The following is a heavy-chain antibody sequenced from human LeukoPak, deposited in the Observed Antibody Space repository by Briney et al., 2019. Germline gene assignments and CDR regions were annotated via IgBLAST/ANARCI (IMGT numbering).Heavy chain of an antibody. CDR2: LTLSGTNT. CDR3: AKDSPLRTSYHGYFDY. J-gene: IGHJ4*02. D-gene: IGHD3-16*01. Sequence: WVSLRLSCAASGFTFNNYAMSWVRQAPGKGLEWVSALTLSGTNTHYADSVKGRFTISRDVSKNTLYLQMNTLRAEDTAVYYCAKDSPLRTSYHGYFDYWGQGTLVTVSS. CDR1: GFTFNNYA. V-gene: IGHV3-23*01.